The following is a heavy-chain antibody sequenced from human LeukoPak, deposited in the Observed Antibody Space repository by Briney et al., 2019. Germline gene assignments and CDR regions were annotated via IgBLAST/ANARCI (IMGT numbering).Heavy chain of an antibody. Sequence: ASVKVSCKASGYTFTGYYMHWVRQAPGQGLEWMARSNPNSGGTNYAQKFQGRVTMTRDTSISTAYMELSRLRSDDTAVYYCARDPEGLLWFGELLTWFDPWGQGTLVTVSS. D-gene: IGHD3-10*01. CDR1: GYTFTGYY. CDR2: SNPNSGGT. J-gene: IGHJ5*02. CDR3: ARDPEGLLWFGELLTWFDP. V-gene: IGHV1-2*06.